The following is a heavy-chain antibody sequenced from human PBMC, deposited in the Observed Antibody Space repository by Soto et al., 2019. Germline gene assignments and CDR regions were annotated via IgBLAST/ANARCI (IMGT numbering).Heavy chain of an antibody. CDR2: IYYSGST. CDR3: ASYSSGWYDVSY. J-gene: IGHJ4*02. D-gene: IGHD6-19*01. CDR1: GGSVSSGSYY. V-gene: IGHV4-61*01. Sequence: SETLSLTCTVSGGSVSSGSYYWSWIRQPPGKGLEWIGYIYYSGSTNYNPSLKSRVTISVDTSKNQFSLKLSSVTAADTAVYYCASYSSGWYDVSYWGQGTLVTVSS.